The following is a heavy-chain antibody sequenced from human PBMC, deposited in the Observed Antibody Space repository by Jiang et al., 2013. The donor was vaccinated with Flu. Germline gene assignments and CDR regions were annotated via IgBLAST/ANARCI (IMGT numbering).Heavy chain of an antibody. Sequence: SVKVSCKASGYTFTSYGISWVRQAPGQGLEWMGWINPNSGGTNYAQKFQGWVTMTRDTSISTAYMELSRLRSDDTAVYYCARDFRYCSGGSCYPDVYFDYWGQGTLVTVSS. CDR3: ARDFRYCSGGSCYPDVYFDY. V-gene: IGHV1-2*04. D-gene: IGHD2-15*01. J-gene: IGHJ4*02. CDR2: INPNSGGT. CDR1: GYTFTSYG.